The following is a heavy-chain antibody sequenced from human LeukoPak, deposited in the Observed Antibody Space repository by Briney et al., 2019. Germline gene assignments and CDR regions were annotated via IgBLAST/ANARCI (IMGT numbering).Heavy chain of an antibody. J-gene: IGHJ6*03. Sequence: PSETLSLTCAVYGGSFSGYYWSWIRQPPGKGLEWIGEINHSGSTNYNPSLKSRVTISVDTSKNQFSLKLSSVTAADTAVYYCARRPGWHGYSSGWGYYYYMDVWGKGTTVTISS. CDR2: INHSGST. V-gene: IGHV4-34*01. D-gene: IGHD6-19*01. CDR1: GGSFSGYY. CDR3: ARRPGWHGYSSGWGYYYYMDV.